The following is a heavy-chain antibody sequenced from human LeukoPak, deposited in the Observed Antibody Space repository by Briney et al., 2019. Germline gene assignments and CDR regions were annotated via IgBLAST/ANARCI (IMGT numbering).Heavy chain of an antibody. CDR3: ARENRVAAIRFDY. J-gene: IGHJ4*02. D-gene: IGHD2-15*01. V-gene: IGHV3-30-3*01. Sequence: PGGSLRLSCAASGFTFSSYAMHWVRQAPGKGLEWVAVISYDGSNKYYADSVKGRFTISRDNSKNTLYLQMNSLRAEDTAVYYCARENRVAAIRFDYWGQGTLVTVSS. CDR2: ISYDGSNK. CDR1: GFTFSSYA.